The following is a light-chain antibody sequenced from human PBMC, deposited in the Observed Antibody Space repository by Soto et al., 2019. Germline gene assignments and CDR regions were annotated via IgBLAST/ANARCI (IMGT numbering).Light chain of an antibody. V-gene: IGKV3-15*01. Sequence: EIVMTQSPDILSVSPGEGATLSCRASQNVRTKLAWYQQKAGQAPRLLIYGSSTRATGIPDRFSGSGSGTEFNLTISSLQSEDFGIYYCQQYNNWPRATFGGGTRVEIK. CDR1: QNVRTK. CDR2: GSS. CDR3: QQYNNWPRAT. J-gene: IGKJ4*01.